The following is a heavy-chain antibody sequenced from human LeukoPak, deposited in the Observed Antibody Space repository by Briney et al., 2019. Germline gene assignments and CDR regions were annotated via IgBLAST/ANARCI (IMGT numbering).Heavy chain of an antibody. J-gene: IGHJ4*02. Sequence: ASVKVSCKASGYTFTGYYMHLVRQAPGQGLEWMGRINPNSGGTNYAQKFQGRVTMTRDTSISTAYMELSRLRSDDTAVYYCARPRTHNKLWLVNPLGYWGQGTLVTVSS. CDR3: ARPRTHNKLWLVNPLGY. CDR1: GYTFTGYY. CDR2: INPNSGGT. D-gene: IGHD6-19*01. V-gene: IGHV1-2*06.